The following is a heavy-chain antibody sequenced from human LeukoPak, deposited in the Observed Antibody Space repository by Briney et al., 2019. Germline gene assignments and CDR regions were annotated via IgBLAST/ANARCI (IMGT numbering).Heavy chain of an antibody. V-gene: IGHV3-30-3*01. CDR3: ARSMVRGVIMRPVGWVDP. CDR2: ISYDGSNK. Sequence: GGSLRLSCAASGFTFSSYAMHWVRQAPGKGLEWVAVISYDGSNKYYADSVKGRFTISRDDSKNTLYLQMNSLRAEDTAVYYCARSMVRGVIMRPVGWVDPWGQGTLVTVSS. J-gene: IGHJ5*02. D-gene: IGHD3-10*01. CDR1: GFTFSSYA.